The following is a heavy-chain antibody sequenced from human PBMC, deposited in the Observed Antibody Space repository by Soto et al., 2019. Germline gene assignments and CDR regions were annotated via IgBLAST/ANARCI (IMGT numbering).Heavy chain of an antibody. D-gene: IGHD2-8*01. CDR2: ISGGGGST. CDR3: ARAFCTNGVCYYFFDY. Sequence: ASVKVSCADCGYRFTGYYMHWVRQAPGKGLEWVSAISGGGGSTYYADSVKGRFTISRDNSKNTLYLQMNSLRAEDTAIYYCARAFCTNGVCYYFFDYWGHGTLVTVSS. J-gene: IGHJ4*01. V-gene: IGHV3-23*01. CDR1: GYRFTGYY.